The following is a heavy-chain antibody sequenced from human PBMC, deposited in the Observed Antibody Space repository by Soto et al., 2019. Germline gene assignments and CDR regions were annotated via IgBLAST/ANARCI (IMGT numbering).Heavy chain of an antibody. V-gene: IGHV4-30-2*01. CDR1: GGSISSGGYS. J-gene: IGHJ6*02. D-gene: IGHD4-17*01. Sequence: PSETLSLTCAVSGGSISSGGYSWSWIRQPPGKGLEWIGYIYHSGSTYYNPSLKSRVTISVDRSKNQFSLKLSSVTAADTAVYYCARVITPGNYQNTVTATYYYGMDVWGQGNTVTVSS. CDR3: ARVITPGNYQNTVTATYYYGMDV. CDR2: IYHSGST.